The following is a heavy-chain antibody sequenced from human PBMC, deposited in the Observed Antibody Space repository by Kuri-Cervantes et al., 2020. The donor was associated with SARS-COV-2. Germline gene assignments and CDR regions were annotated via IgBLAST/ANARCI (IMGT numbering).Heavy chain of an antibody. Sequence: GGSLRLSCEVSGFLFSASAIHWVRQAPGKGLEWVAVISYDGSNKYYADSVKGRFTISRDNSKNTLYLQMNSLRAEDTAVYYCTKDAYGGCFCSYFDYWGQGTLVTVSS. CDR2: ISYDGSNK. D-gene: IGHD1-26*01. J-gene: IGHJ4*02. CDR1: GFLFSASA. V-gene: IGHV3-30-3*01. CDR3: TKDAYGGCFCSYFDY.